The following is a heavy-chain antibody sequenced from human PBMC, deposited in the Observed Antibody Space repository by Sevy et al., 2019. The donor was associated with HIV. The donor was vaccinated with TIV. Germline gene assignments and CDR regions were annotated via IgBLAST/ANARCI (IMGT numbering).Heavy chain of an antibody. CDR1: GFTFSNAW. CDR3: TTDSKTRGLSAPLDY. CDR2: IKSKTDGGTS. Sequence: GGSLRLSCAASGFTFSNAWMSWVRQAPGKGLEWVVRIKSKTDGGTSDYAEPVKGGFSISRDDSKNTLYLQMNSLKTEDTAIYYCTTDSKTRGLSAPLDYWGQGTLVTVSS. J-gene: IGHJ4*02. V-gene: IGHV3-15*01. D-gene: IGHD3-10*01.